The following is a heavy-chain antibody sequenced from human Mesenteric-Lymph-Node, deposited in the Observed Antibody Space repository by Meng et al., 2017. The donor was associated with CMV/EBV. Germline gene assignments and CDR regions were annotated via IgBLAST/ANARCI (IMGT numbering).Heavy chain of an antibody. CDR1: GYSFTDHY. D-gene: IGHD2-2*01. CDR3: ARVPKKAVPAALGDYYYYGMDV. CDR2: IAPTTGDT. J-gene: IGHJ6*02. V-gene: IGHV1-2*02. Sequence: ASVKVSCKASGYSFTDHYIHWVRQAPGQGLEWMGWIAPTTGDTNYAQRFQGTVTMTRDTSISTAYMELSSLRSDDTALYYCARVPKKAVPAALGDYYYYGMDVWGQGTTVTSP.